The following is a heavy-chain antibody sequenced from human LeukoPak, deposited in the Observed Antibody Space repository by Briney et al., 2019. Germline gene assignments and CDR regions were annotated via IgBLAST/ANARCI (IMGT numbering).Heavy chain of an antibody. V-gene: IGHV3-15*01. Sequence: GGSLRLSCAASGFTFNDAWMNWVRQGSGKGLEWVGRIKSETDGGTTDYAAPVKGRFTISRDDSKNILYLQMNSLKIEDTAVYYCSTGRLDYWGQGILVTVSS. CDR1: GFTFNDAW. J-gene: IGHJ4*02. CDR3: STGRLDY. CDR2: IKSETDGGTT.